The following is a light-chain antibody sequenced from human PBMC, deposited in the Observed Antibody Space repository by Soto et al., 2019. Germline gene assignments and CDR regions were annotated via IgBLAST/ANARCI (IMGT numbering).Light chain of an antibody. J-gene: IGKJ1*01. Sequence: DIVLTQSPDSLAVTLGERATINCKSSQSVFYGSNRRNYLAWYQKKPGQPPKLLLYWASTRESWVPGRFSGSGSGTDCTLTLDTLQPEDGALEYCQQFFSPPPTFGPGTKVEIK. V-gene: IGKV4-1*01. CDR2: WAS. CDR1: QSVFYGSNRRNY. CDR3: QQFFSPPPT.